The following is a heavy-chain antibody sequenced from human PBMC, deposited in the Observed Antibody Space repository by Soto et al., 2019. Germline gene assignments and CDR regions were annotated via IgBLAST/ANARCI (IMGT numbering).Heavy chain of an antibody. CDR2: IFSNDEQ. Sequence: QVTLKESGPVLVKPTETLTLTCTVSGFSLSNARMGVNWIRQPPGKALQWLAHIFSNDEQSYSTSLKSRLTISKDTSKSQVVLMMTNMDPVDTATYYGARIHQQQLVLGYWGQGTLVTVSS. V-gene: IGHV2-26*01. CDR1: GFSLSNARMG. D-gene: IGHD6-13*01. J-gene: IGHJ4*02. CDR3: ARIHQQQLVLGY.